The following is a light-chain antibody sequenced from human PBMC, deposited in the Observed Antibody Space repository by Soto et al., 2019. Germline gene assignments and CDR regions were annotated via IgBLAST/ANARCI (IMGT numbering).Light chain of an antibody. Sequence: QSALTQPPSASGSPGQSVTLSCTGTSSDVGGYNYVSWYQQHPGKAPKLMIYEVSKRPSGVPDHFSGSKSGNTASLTVSEIQAEDEAGSSSRSYAGSYTRFLGTGTQLTVL. CDR3: RSYAGSYTRF. J-gene: IGLJ1*01. CDR1: SSDVGGYNY. V-gene: IGLV2-8*01. CDR2: EVS.